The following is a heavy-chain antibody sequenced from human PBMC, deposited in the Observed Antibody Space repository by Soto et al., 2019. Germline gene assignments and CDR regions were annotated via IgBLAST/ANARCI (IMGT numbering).Heavy chain of an antibody. CDR3: AKDLEGHNWNYAPTPPLDY. V-gene: IGHV3-30*18. Sequence: GGSLRLSCAASGFTFSSYGMHWVRQAPGKGLEWVAVISYDGSNKYYADSVKGRFTISRDNSKNTLYLQMNSLRAEDTAVYYCAKDLEGHNWNYAPTPPLDYWGQGT. CDR2: ISYDGSNK. CDR1: GFTFSSYG. J-gene: IGHJ4*02. D-gene: IGHD1-7*01.